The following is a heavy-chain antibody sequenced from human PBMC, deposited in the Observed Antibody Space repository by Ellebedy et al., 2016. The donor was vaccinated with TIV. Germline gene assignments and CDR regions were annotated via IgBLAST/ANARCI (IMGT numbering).Heavy chain of an antibody. CDR1: GFTFSNYA. D-gene: IGHD6-13*01. V-gene: IGHV3-23*01. Sequence: GESLKISYAASGFTFSNYAMSWVRQAPGTGLEWVSAISRSGGSTYYAGSVKGRFTLSRDNSKDTLYLQMNSLRAEDTAVNYCANVYSSTSADSWGQGTLVTVSS. CDR2: ISRSGGST. J-gene: IGHJ4*02. CDR3: ANVYSSTSADS.